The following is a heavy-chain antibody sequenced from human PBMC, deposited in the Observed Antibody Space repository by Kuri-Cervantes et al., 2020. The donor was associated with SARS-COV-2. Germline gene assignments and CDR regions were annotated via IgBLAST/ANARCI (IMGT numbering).Heavy chain of an antibody. CDR1: GGSFSGYY. CDR3: ASPPMEQLVEGGLEYFQH. Sequence: SETLSLTCAVYGGSFSGYYWSWIRQPPGKGLEWIGEINHSGSTNYNPSLKSRVTISVDTSKNQFSLELSSVTAADTAVHYCASPPMEQLVEGGLEYFQHWGQGTLVTVSS. J-gene: IGHJ1*01. D-gene: IGHD6-13*01. CDR2: INHSGST. V-gene: IGHV4-34*01.